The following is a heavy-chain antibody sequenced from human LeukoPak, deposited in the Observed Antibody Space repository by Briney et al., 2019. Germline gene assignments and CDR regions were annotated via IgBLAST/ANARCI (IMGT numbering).Heavy chain of an antibody. V-gene: IGHV1-3*01. D-gene: IGHD3-9*01. CDR2: INAGNGNT. J-gene: IGHJ4*02. CDR1: GYTFTSYA. CDR3: ARDRDNLIFDY. Sequence: GASVTVSFKASGYTFTSYAMHWVRQAPGQRPEWMGWINAGNGNTKYSQKFQGRVTITRDTSASTAYMELSSLRSEDTAVYYCARDRDNLIFDYWGQGTLVTVSS.